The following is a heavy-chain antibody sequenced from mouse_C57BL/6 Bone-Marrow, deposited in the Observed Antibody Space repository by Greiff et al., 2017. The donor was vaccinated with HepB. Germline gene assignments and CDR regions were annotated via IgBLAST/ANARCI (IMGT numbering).Heavy chain of an antibody. J-gene: IGHJ3*01. CDR2: IWRGGST. CDR1: GFSSTSYG. V-gene: IGHV2-5*01. D-gene: IGHD2-4*01. CDR3: ATMISWFAY. Sequence: VKVVESGPGLVQPSQSLSITCTVSGFSSTSYGVHWVRQSPGKGLEWLGVIWRGGSTDYNAAFMSRLSITKDNSKSQVFFKMNSLQADDTAIYYCATMISWFAYWGQGTLVTVSA.